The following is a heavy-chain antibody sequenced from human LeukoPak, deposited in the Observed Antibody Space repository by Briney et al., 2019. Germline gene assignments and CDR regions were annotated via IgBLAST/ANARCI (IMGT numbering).Heavy chain of an antibody. J-gene: IGHJ4*02. D-gene: IGHD6-19*01. Sequence: GGSLRLSCAASGFTFNSYAMSWVRQAPGKGLEWVSAIGGSGGRTYYADSVKGRFTISRDNSKNTLYLQMNSLRAEDTAVYYCGKEVGSGWYEFDYWGQGTLVTVSS. CDR1: GFTFNSYA. CDR3: GKEVGSGWYEFDY. V-gene: IGHV3-23*01. CDR2: IGGSGGRT.